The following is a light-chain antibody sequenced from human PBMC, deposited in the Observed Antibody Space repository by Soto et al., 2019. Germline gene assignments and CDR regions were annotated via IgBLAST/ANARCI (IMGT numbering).Light chain of an antibody. CDR2: LGS. J-gene: IGKJ1*01. CDR1: ESLLHSNGYTY. Sequence: DILLTQSPLSLPVTPGEPASISCWSSESLLHSNGYTYLHWYLQRPGQSPQLLIYLGSNRASGVPDRFSGTGSGTDFTLKISRVEAEDVGIYYCMQALQTWTFGQGTRVDIK. CDR3: MQALQTWT. V-gene: IGKV2-28*01.